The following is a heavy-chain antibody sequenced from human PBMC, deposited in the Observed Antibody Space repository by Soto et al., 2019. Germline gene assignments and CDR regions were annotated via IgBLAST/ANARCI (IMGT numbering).Heavy chain of an antibody. CDR2: ISWNSGSI. J-gene: IGHJ3*02. CDR1: GFTFDDYA. Sequence: GGSLRLSCAASGFTFDDYAMHWVRQAPGKGLEWVSGISWNSGSIGYADSVKGRFTISRDSSKNTLYLQMNSLRAEDTAVYYCAKGNSWSPALVLDIWGQGTMVTVS. CDR3: AKGNSWSPALVLDI. V-gene: IGHV3-9*01. D-gene: IGHD1-7*01.